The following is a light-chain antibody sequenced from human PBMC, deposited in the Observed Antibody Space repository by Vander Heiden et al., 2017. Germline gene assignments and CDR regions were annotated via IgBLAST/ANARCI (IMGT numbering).Light chain of an antibody. V-gene: IGLV1-40*01. CDR2: GNN. CDR1: TSNIGARFD. J-gene: IGLJ2*01. CDR3: QSYDDSLSGSL. Sequence: QSVLTQPPSVSGAPRQRVTISCTGSTSNIGARFDVHWYQQLPGTAPKLLIYGNNNRPSGVPDRFSGSKSGTSASLAITGLQAEDEADYYRQSYDDSLSGSLFGGGTKLTVL.